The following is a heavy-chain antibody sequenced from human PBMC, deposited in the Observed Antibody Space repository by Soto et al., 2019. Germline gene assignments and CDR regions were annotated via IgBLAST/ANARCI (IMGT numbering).Heavy chain of an antibody. J-gene: IGHJ3*02. Sequence: SETLSLTCTVSGGSISSGGYYWSWIRQHPGKGLEWIGYIYYSGSTYYNPSLKSRVTISVDTSKNQFSLKLSSVTAADTAVYYCARDPKDYYDWGMAFDIWGQGTMVTVSS. CDR1: GGSISSGGYY. CDR2: IYYSGST. D-gene: IGHD3-10*01. CDR3: ARDPKDYYDWGMAFDI. V-gene: IGHV4-31*03.